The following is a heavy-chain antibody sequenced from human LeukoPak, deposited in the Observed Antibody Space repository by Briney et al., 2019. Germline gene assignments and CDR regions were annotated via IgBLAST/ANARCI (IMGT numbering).Heavy chain of an antibody. CDR3: AKGTLHLYYFDY. V-gene: IGHV3-33*06. D-gene: IGHD1-7*01. J-gene: IGHJ4*02. CDR2: IWYDGSNK. Sequence: GGSLRLSCAASGFTFSSYGMHWVRQAPGKGLEWVAVIWYDGSNKDYADSVKGRFTISRDNSKNTLYLQMNSLRAKDTAVYYCAKGTLHLYYFDYWGQGTLVTVSS. CDR1: GFTFSSYG.